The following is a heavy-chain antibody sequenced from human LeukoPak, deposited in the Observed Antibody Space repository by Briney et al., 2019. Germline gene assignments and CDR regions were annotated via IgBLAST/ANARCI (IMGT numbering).Heavy chain of an antibody. V-gene: IGHV3-7*03. CDR1: GFTFSSYW. Sequence: GGSLRLFCAASGFTFSSYWMSWVRQAPGKGLEWVANIKQDGSEKYYVDSVKGRFTISRDNAKNSLYLQMNSLRAEDTAVYYCARVGWYYPFDYWGQGTLVTVSS. CDR3: ARVGWYYPFDY. D-gene: IGHD6-19*01. J-gene: IGHJ4*02. CDR2: IKQDGSEK.